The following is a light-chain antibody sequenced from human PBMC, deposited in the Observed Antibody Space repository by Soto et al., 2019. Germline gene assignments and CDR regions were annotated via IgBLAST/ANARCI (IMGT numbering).Light chain of an antibody. Sequence: QSALTQPASVSGSPGQSITISCTGTSSDVGGYNYVSWYQQHPGKAPKLMIYEVSNRPSGVSNRFSGSKSGNTASLTISGLQAEDEADYYCSSYTSSSIPYVFGTGIKLTVL. V-gene: IGLV2-14*01. CDR2: EVS. CDR3: SSYTSSSIPYV. J-gene: IGLJ1*01. CDR1: SSDVGGYNY.